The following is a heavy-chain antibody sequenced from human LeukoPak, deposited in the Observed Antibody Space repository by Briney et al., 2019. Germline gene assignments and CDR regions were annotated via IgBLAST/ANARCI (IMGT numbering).Heavy chain of an antibody. CDR1: GFTFSSYA. CDR3: AKISSGAPSYYYGMDV. J-gene: IGHJ6*02. V-gene: IGHV3-23*01. D-gene: IGHD6-19*01. Sequence: GGSLRLSCAASGFTFSSYAMSWVRQVPGKGLEWVSVISGSGDNTYYADSVKGRFTISRDNSKNTLYLQMNSLRAEDTAVYYCAKISSGAPSYYYGMDVWGQGTTVTVS. CDR2: ISGSGDNT.